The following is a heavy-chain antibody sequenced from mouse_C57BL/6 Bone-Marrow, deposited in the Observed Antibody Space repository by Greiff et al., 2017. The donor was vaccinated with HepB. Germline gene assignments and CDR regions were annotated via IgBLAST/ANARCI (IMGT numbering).Heavy chain of an antibody. D-gene: IGHD2-4*01. Sequence: DVHLVESGGDLVKPGGSLKLSCAASGFTFSSYGMSWVRQTPDKRLEWVATISSGGSYTYYPDSVKGRFTISRDNAKNTLYLQMSSLKSEDTAMYYCARHGGYYDYDWFAYWGQGTLVTVSA. V-gene: IGHV5-6*01. CDR1: GFTFSSYG. J-gene: IGHJ3*01. CDR2: ISSGGSYT. CDR3: ARHGGYYDYDWFAY.